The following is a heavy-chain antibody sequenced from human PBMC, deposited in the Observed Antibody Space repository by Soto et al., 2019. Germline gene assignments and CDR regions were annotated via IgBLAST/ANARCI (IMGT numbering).Heavy chain of an antibody. CDR1: GASIGTNNW. V-gene: IGHV4-4*02. D-gene: IGHD2-15*01. J-gene: IGHJ4*02. CDR3: AVPVGGELDY. Sequence: SETLSLTCAVSGASIGTNNWWSWVRQPPGKGLEWIGEVYHSGTTNCNPSLKSRVTISIDNSKNQFSLRLTSMTAADTAVYYCAVPVGGELDYLSQGTLVSVSS. CDR2: VYHSGTT.